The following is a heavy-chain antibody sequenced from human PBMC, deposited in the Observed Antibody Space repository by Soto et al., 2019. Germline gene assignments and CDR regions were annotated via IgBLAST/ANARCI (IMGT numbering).Heavy chain of an antibody. J-gene: IGHJ4*02. D-gene: IGHD6-13*01. CDR1: GGTFSDFA. V-gene: IGHV1-69*01. Sequence: QVQVVQSGAEVKKPGSSVKVSCKTSGGTFSDFAISWVRQAPGHGLEWVGGTIPLTETPVYAQTVQGRLTITADEITSAAYMELSSLRSEDTAVYYCAIGPRNSWTCDFWGQGTLVTVSS. CDR2: TIPLTETP. CDR3: AIGPRNSWTCDF.